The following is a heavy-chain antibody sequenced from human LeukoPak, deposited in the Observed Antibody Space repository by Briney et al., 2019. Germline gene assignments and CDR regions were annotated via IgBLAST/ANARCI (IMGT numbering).Heavy chain of an antibody. J-gene: IGHJ4*02. V-gene: IGHV4-59*01. D-gene: IGHD1-26*01. CDR3: ARGGGSYLADY. CDR1: GGSISSYY. Sequence: SETLSLTCTVSGGSISSYYWSWIRQPPGKGLEWIGYIYYSGSTNYNPSLESRVTISVDTSKNQFSLKLSSVTAADTAVYYCARGGGSYLADYWGQGTLVTVSS. CDR2: IYYSGST.